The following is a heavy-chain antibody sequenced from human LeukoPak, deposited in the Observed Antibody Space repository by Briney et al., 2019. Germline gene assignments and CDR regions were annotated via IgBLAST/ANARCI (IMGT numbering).Heavy chain of an antibody. Sequence: NAGGSLRLSCAASGFTFSDHYMSWIRQAPGKGLEWVSYISSSSSYANYADSVKGRFTISRDNAKNSLYLQMNSLRAEDTAVYYCARYDSSGYFRHAFDIWGQGTMVTVSS. D-gene: IGHD3-22*01. CDR3: ARYDSSGYFRHAFDI. CDR1: GFTFSDHY. V-gene: IGHV3-11*06. J-gene: IGHJ3*02. CDR2: ISSSSSYA.